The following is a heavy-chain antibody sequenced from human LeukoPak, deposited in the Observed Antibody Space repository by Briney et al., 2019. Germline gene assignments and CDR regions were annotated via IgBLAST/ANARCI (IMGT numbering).Heavy chain of an antibody. CDR2: IKYDGSKI. Sequence: GGSLRLSCAASGFRFRDYWMCWVRQAPGKGLEWVADIKYDGSKIYYVDSVKGRFTISRDNAKASLFLQMNSLRAEDSGVYFCVRDSDSLDFWGQGTLVTVSP. D-gene: IGHD2-21*02. V-gene: IGHV3-7*01. J-gene: IGHJ4*02. CDR3: VRDSDSLDF. CDR1: GFRFRDYW.